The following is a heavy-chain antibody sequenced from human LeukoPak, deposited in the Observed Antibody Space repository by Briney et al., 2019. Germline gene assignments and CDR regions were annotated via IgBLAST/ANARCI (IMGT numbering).Heavy chain of an antibody. CDR2: VSPYNGNT. J-gene: IGHJ3*01. CDR3: AREWGHYYDA. Sequence: ASVKVSCKASGYSFTTYGITWVRQAPGQGREWMGWVSPYNGNTNYAQHLQGRVTMTTDTSTTTAYMELRSLRSDDTAIYYCAREWGHYYDAWGQGTMVTVSS. CDR1: GYSFTTYG. D-gene: IGHD3-22*01. V-gene: IGHV1-18*01.